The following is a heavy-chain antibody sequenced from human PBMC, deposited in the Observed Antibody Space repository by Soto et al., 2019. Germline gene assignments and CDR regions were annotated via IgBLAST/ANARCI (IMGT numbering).Heavy chain of an antibody. CDR1: GFTFSSYG. Sequence: VGSLRLSCAASGFTFSSYGMHWVRQAPGKGLEWVAVIWYDGSNKYYADSVKGRFTISRDNSKNTLYLQMNSLRAEDTAVYYCARDKSVGYYDFWSGYYEPLDYWGQGTLVTVSS. V-gene: IGHV3-33*01. CDR2: IWYDGSNK. CDR3: ARDKSVGYYDFWSGYYEPLDY. D-gene: IGHD3-3*01. J-gene: IGHJ4*02.